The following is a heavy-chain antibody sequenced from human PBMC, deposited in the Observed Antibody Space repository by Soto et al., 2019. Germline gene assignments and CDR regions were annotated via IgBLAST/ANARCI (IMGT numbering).Heavy chain of an antibody. CDR3: AGPCSGGSCYSGAFDI. CDR1: GFTFSSYA. J-gene: IGHJ3*02. Sequence: PGGSLRLSCAASGFTFSSYAMSWVRQAPGKGLEWVSAISGSGGSTYYADSVKGRFTISRDNSKNTLYLQMNSLRAEDTAVYYCAGPCSGGSCYSGAFDIWGQGTMVTVSS. V-gene: IGHV3-23*01. D-gene: IGHD2-15*01. CDR2: ISGSGGST.